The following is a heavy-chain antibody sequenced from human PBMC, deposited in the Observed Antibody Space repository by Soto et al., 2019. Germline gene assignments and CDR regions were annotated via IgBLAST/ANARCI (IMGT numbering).Heavy chain of an antibody. Sequence: ASVKFSCKASGYTFTSYYMHWLRQPPAEEREWMGIINPSGGSTSYAQKFQGRVTITMDTSTNTVYLELSSLRSEDTAVYYCARDYDYYDSSPPGVLRYWGQGTLVTVSS. CDR1: GYTFTSYY. D-gene: IGHD3-22*01. CDR3: ARDYDYYDSSPPGVLRY. CDR2: INPSGGST. V-gene: IGHV1-46*01. J-gene: IGHJ4*02.